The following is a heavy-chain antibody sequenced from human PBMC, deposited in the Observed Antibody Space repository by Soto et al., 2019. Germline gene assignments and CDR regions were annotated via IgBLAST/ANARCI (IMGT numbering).Heavy chain of an antibody. V-gene: IGHV4-34*01. D-gene: IGHD3-10*01. CDR1: GGSFSGYS. J-gene: IGHJ6*02. CDR2: INSGGST. CDR3: ARHRDYCYFSYGMDV. Sequence: QVQLQQWGAGLLKPSETLSLTCAVHGGSFSGYSWTWIRQPPGQGLEWIGEINSGGSTTYNPSLRXRXSXXLATATNHLSLTLSSVTAADTAVYYCARHRDYCYFSYGMDVWGQGTTVTVSS.